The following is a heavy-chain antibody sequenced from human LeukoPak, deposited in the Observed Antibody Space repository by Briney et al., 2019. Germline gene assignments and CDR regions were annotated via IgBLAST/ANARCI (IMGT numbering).Heavy chain of an antibody. CDR2: IIPIRGIA. D-gene: IGHD6-6*01. J-gene: IGHJ4*02. Sequence: SVTVACKASGGTFSSYAISWVRQAPGQGLEWMGRIIPIRGIANYAQKFQGRVTITADQSTSTACMELSSLRSEDTAVYYCARDLIAARPVARFDYWGQGTLVTV. CDR3: ARDLIAARPVARFDY. V-gene: IGHV1-69*04. CDR1: GGTFSSYA.